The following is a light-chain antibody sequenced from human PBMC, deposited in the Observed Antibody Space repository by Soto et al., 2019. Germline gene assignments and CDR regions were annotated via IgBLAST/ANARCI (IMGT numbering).Light chain of an antibody. J-gene: IGKJ1*01. V-gene: IGKV3-11*01. CDR3: QQRSNWPPT. CDR2: DAS. CDR1: QSVSRY. Sequence: EVLFTQSPVTVSLAPVGRSTLSCSASQSVSRYLAWYQQKPGQAPRLLIYDASNRATGIPARFSGSGSGTDFTLTISSLEPEDFAVYSCQQRSNWPPTFGQGTKVDIK.